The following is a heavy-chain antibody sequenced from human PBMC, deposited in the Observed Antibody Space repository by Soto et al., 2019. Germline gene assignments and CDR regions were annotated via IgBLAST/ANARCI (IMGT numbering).Heavy chain of an antibody. CDR1: GGSISSYY. CDR3: ARGRVAAASRDWFDP. CDR2: IYYSGST. Sequence: SETLSLTCTVSGGSISSYYWSWIRQPPGKGLEWIGYIYYSGSTNYNPSLKSRVTISVDTSKSQFSLKLSSVTAADTAVYYCARGRVAAASRDWFDPWGQGTLVTVSS. J-gene: IGHJ5*02. V-gene: IGHV4-59*01. D-gene: IGHD6-13*01.